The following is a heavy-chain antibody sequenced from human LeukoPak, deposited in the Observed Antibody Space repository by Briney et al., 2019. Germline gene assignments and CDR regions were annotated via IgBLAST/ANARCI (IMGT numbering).Heavy chain of an antibody. V-gene: IGHV3-11*01. D-gene: IGHD6-6*01. J-gene: IGHJ4*02. CDR3: ARGHRVRADY. CDR1: GFTFSDYY. Sequence: GGSLRLSCAASGFTFSDYYMSWIRQAPGKGLEWVSYISSSGSTKYYADSVKGRFTISRDNARSSLYLQMNSLRAEDTVVYYCARGHRVRADYWDQGTLVTVSS. CDR2: ISSSGSTK.